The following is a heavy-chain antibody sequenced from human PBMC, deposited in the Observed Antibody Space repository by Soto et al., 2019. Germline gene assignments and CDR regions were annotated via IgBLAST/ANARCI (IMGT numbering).Heavy chain of an antibody. CDR2: ISGSGGST. CDR1: GFTFSSYA. V-gene: IGHV3-23*01. Sequence: PGGSLRLSCAASGFTFSSYAMSWVRQAPGKGLEWVSAISGSGGSTYYADSVKGRFTFSRDNSKKTMYLQMNSLRAEDTAVYYCAKTTDGWFSAFEIWGQGTMVTVSS. D-gene: IGHD6-19*01. CDR3: AKTTDGWFSAFEI. J-gene: IGHJ3*02.